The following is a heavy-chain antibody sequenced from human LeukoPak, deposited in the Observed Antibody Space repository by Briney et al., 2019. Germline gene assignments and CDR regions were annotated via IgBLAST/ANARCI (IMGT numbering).Heavy chain of an antibody. Sequence: GGSLRLSCAASGFTFSRYWMSWVRQAPGKGLEWVANIKQDGSAKYYVDSVKGRFTISRDNAKNSMYLQMNSLSAEDTAVYYCARGGDDDFDLGDYWGQGTLVTVSS. CDR1: GFTFSRYW. V-gene: IGHV3-7*01. J-gene: IGHJ4*02. D-gene: IGHD4-17*01. CDR2: IKQDGSAK. CDR3: ARGGDDDFDLGDY.